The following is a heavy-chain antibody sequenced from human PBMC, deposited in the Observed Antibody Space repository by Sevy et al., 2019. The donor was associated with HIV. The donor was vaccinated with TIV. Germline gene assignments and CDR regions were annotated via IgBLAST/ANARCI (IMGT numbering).Heavy chain of an antibody. CDR2: LSFGCGKI. CDR3: AREGCTRPHDY. J-gene: IGHJ4*02. D-gene: IGHD2-8*01. CDR1: GFAFYDYS. V-gene: IGHV3-23*01. Sequence: GSLRLSCAASGFAFYDYSMSLIRQAPGKGLEWVATLSFGCGKINYADSVKGRFTISRDNSKNSFYLQMDNLRVEDTALYYCAREGCTRPHDYWGQGTRVTVSS.